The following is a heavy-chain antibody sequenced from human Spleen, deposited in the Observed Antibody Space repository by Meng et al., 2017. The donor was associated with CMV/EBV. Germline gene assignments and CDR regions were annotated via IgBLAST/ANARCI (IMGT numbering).Heavy chain of an antibody. CDR2: INPSGGST. D-gene: IGHD1-26*01. V-gene: IGHV1-46*01. Sequence: ASVKVSCKASGYTFTRYYVHWVRQAPGQGVEWMGIINPSGGSTSYAQRFQGRLTMTRDTSTSTVYMEFSLTSEDTAVYYCATDPSGSYLQYCGRGRLVTVSS. CDR3: ATDPSGSYLQY. J-gene: IGHJ4*02. CDR1: GYTFTRYY.